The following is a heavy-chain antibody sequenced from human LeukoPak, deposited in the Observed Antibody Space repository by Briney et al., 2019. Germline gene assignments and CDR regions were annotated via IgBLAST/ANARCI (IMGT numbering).Heavy chain of an antibody. Sequence: GGSLRLSCAASGFTFSSYGMHWVRQAPGKGLEWVAVIWYDGSNKYYADSVKGRFTISRDNSKNTLYLQMNSLRAEDTAVYYCARTVYDFWSGYSDYWGQGTLVTVPS. J-gene: IGHJ4*02. CDR1: GFTFSSYG. D-gene: IGHD3-3*01. CDR3: ARTVYDFWSGYSDY. V-gene: IGHV3-33*01. CDR2: IWYDGSNK.